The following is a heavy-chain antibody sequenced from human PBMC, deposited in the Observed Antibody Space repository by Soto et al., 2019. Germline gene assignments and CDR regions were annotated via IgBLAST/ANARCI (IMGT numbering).Heavy chain of an antibody. V-gene: IGHV3-23*01. CDR3: AKDDFTDRGDDYFDY. Sequence: EVQLLESGGGLVQPGGSLRLSCAASGFSFTNFALSWVRQAPGKGLGWVAGIGASGDITWYADSVKGRLSISRDNSKNTLYLQLNSLRFEDTAVYYCAKDDFTDRGDDYFDYWGPGTLVTVSS. CDR1: GFSFTNFA. J-gene: IGHJ4*02. CDR2: IGASGDIT. D-gene: IGHD2-21*02.